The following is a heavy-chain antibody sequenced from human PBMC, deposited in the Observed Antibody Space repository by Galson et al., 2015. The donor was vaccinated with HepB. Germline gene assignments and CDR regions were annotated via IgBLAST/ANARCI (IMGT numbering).Heavy chain of an antibody. Sequence: SLRLSCAASGFTFSHYWMHWVRQAPGKGLVWVSRIDNAGISASYADSVKGRFTISRDNAKRTLFLQMNSLRVDDTAVYYCVSSWYTFDYWGQGAQVTVSS. D-gene: IGHD6-13*01. J-gene: IGHJ4*02. CDR3: VSSWYTFDY. CDR1: GFTFSHYW. CDR2: IDNAGISA. V-gene: IGHV3-74*01.